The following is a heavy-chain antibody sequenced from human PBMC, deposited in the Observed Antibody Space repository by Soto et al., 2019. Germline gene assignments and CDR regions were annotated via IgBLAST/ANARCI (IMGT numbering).Heavy chain of an antibody. CDR3: AKNRYDFLSAYSN. CDR2: ISDSGGST. D-gene: IGHD3-3*01. Sequence: VQLLESGGGLVQPGGSLRLSCAASGFTFSSYAMSWVRQAPGKGLEWVSGISDSGGSTYYADSVKGRFIISRDNSKNTLHLQMNSLRAEDTAVYFCAKNRYDFLSAYSNWGQGTLVTVSS. J-gene: IGHJ4*02. V-gene: IGHV3-23*01. CDR1: GFTFSSYA.